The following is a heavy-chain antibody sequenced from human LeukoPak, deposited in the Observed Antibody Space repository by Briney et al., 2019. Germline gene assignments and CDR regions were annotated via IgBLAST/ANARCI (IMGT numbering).Heavy chain of an antibody. CDR3: ARDPYSGTYGDTYYYYMDV. CDR1: GFTFSSYG. V-gene: IGHV3-23*01. D-gene: IGHD1-26*01. Sequence: GGSLRLSCAASGFTFSSYGMSWVRQAPGKGLEWVSAISGSGGSTYYADSVKGRFTISRDNSRNSLYLQMNSLRAEDTAVYYCARDPYSGTYGDTYYYYMDVWGKGTTVTISS. J-gene: IGHJ6*03. CDR2: ISGSGGST.